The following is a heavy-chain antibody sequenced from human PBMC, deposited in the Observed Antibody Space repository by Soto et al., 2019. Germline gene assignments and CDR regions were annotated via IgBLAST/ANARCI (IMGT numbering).Heavy chain of an antibody. CDR1: GGSISSYY. D-gene: IGHD6-13*01. V-gene: IGHV4-59*01. Sequence: ETLSLTCTVSGGSISSYYWSWIRQPPGKGLEWIGYIYYSGSTNYNPSLKSRVTISVDTSKNQFSLKLSSVTAADTAVYYCARSNSDFDYWGQGTLVTVSS. CDR2: IYYSGST. CDR3: ARSNSDFDY. J-gene: IGHJ4*02.